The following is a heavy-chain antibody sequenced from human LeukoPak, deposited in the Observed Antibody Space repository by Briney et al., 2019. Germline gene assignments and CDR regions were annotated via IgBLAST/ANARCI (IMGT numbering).Heavy chain of an antibody. J-gene: IGHJ5*02. CDR2: INAGNGNT. Sequence: GASVKVSCKASGYTFTSYAMHWARQAPGQRLEWMGWINAGNGNTKYSQKFQGRVTITRDTSASTAYMELSSLRSEDTAVYYCARDNYDFWSGYSNWFDPWGQGTLVTVSS. CDR3: ARDNYDFWSGYSNWFDP. V-gene: IGHV1-3*01. CDR1: GYTFTSYA. D-gene: IGHD3-3*01.